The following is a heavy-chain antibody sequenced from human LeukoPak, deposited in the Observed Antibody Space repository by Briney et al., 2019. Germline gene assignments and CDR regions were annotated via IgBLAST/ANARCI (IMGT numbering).Heavy chain of an antibody. CDR3: AREGPDSSGFDY. Sequence: PGGSLRLSCAASGFTFSGYWMTWVRQAPGKGLEWVASIKLDGSEKYYVDSVKGRFTISRDNAKNSLYLQLNSLRAEDTAVYYCAREGPDSSGFDYWGQGTLVTVSS. CDR2: IKLDGSEK. J-gene: IGHJ4*02. D-gene: IGHD3-22*01. V-gene: IGHV3-7*03. CDR1: GFTFSGYW.